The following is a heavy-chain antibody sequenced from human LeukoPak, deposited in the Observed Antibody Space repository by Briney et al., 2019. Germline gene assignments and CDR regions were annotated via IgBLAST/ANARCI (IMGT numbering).Heavy chain of an antibody. Sequence: GGSLRLSCAASGFTFSNYAMGWVRQAPGKGLEWVSTIRDSGAYGFYADSVKGRFTISRDNSNNLVYLHMNSLRAEDTAVYYRTKHSSYFDSMGYFDYWGQGTLVTVSS. CDR3: TKHSSYFDSMGYFDY. CDR1: GFTFSNYA. J-gene: IGHJ4*02. D-gene: IGHD3-22*01. V-gene: IGHV3-23*01. CDR2: IRDSGAYG.